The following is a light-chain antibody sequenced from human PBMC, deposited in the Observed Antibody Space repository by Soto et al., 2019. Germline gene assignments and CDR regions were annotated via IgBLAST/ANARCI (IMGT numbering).Light chain of an antibody. CDR3: QVWDNVSNHEI. CDR2: SDT. V-gene: IGLV3-21*02. J-gene: IGLJ2*01. CDR1: NIGVKS. Sequence: SYELTQPPSLSVAPGQTARLTCGGGNIGVKSVHWYQQKPGQAPVLVVYSDTDRPSGIPERFSGSNSGNTATLTISTVEAGDEADYYCQVWDNVSNHEIFGGGTKLTVL.